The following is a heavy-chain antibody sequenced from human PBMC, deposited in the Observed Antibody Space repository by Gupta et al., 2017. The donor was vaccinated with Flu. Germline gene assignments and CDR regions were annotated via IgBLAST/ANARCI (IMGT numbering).Heavy chain of an antibody. V-gene: IGHV3-23*01. D-gene: IGHD1-7*01. CDR2: ISGRGDST. CDR3: AKDKSWNYPYYFDY. CDR1: GFTFSSYA. J-gene: IGHJ4*02. Sequence: EVQLLESGGGLVQPGGSLRLSCAASGFTFSSYALTWVRQAPGKGLEWVSGISGRGDSTYYTHSVKGRFTISRDNSKNTLFLQMNSLRAEDTAVYYCAKDKSWNYPYYFDYWGQGTLVTVSS.